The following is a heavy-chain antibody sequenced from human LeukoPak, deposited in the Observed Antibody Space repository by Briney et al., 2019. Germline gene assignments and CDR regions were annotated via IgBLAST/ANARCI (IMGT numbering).Heavy chain of an antibody. CDR3: ASLAVAGTDDAFDI. Sequence: PSETLSLTCTVSGGSISSSSYYWGWIRQPPGKGLEWIGSVFYSGSTYYNPSLKSRVTISVDKSKNQFSLKLSSVTAADTAVYYCASLAVAGTDDAFDIWGQGTMVTVSS. J-gene: IGHJ3*02. V-gene: IGHV4-39*07. CDR1: GGSISSSSYY. CDR2: VFYSGST. D-gene: IGHD6-19*01.